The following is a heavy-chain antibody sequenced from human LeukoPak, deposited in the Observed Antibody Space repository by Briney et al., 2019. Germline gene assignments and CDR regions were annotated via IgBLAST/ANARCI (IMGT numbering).Heavy chain of an antibody. Sequence: GGSLRLSCAASGFTFNNFPMAWVRQAPGKGLEWVSAISGSGTSTYYADSVKGRFTISRDNSKNTLYVQMNSLRAEDTAVYYCAKNGVDYDFWSGYFHVDYWGQGILVTVSS. CDR3: AKNGVDYDFWSGYFHVDY. CDR2: ISGSGTST. D-gene: IGHD3-3*01. V-gene: IGHV3-23*01. J-gene: IGHJ4*02. CDR1: GFTFNNFP.